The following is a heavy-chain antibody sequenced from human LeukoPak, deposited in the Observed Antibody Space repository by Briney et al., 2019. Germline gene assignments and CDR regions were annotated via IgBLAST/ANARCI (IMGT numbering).Heavy chain of an antibody. J-gene: IGHJ3*02. CDR2: ISSSSSTI. CDR3: ARDRGGSYDDAFDI. V-gene: IGHV3-48*02. D-gene: IGHD1-26*01. CDR1: GFTFRSYG. Sequence: GGSLRLSCAASGFTFRSYGMHWVRQAPGKGLEWVSYISSSSSTIYYADSVKGRFTISRDNAKNLLYLQMNSLRDEDTAVYYCARDRGGSYDDAFDIWGQGTMVTVSS.